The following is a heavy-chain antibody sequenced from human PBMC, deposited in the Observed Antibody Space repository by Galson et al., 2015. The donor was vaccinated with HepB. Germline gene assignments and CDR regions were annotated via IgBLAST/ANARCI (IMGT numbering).Heavy chain of an antibody. V-gene: IGHV1-69*13. CDR1: GGTFSSYA. CDR2: IIPIFGTA. CDR3: ATGRGDVVVPAARPYYNGMDV. D-gene: IGHD2-2*01. J-gene: IGHJ6*02. Sequence: SVKVSCKASGGTFSSYAISWVRQAPGQGLEWMGGIIPIFGTANYAQKFQGRVTITADESTSTAYMELRSLRSEDTAVYYCATGRGDVVVPAARPYYNGMDVWGQGTTVTVSS.